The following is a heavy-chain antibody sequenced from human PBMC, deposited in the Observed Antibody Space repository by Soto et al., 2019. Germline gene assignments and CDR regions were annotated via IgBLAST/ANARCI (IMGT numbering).Heavy chain of an antibody. CDR2: MNPNSSNT. CDR3: AREKTSYGMDV. Sequence: QVQLVQSGAEVKKPGASVKVSCKASGNTFSSYGFNWVRQATGQGLEWMGWMNPNSSNTGYAQKFQGRVTMTRNTSISTAYMELSSLRSDDSAVYYCAREKTSYGMDVWGQGTTVTVSS. V-gene: IGHV1-8*01. J-gene: IGHJ6*02. CDR1: GNTFSSYG.